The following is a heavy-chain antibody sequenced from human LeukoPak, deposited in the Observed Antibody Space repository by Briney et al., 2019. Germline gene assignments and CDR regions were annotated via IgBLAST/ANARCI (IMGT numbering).Heavy chain of an antibody. V-gene: IGHV1-69*13. Sequence: SVKVSCKVSGGTFSSYAISWVRQAPGQGLEWMGGIIPIFGTANYAQKFQGRVTITADESTSTAYMELSSLRSEDTAVYYCASTVVVPAATYYGMDVWGKGTTVTVSS. D-gene: IGHD2-2*01. CDR3: ASTVVVPAATYYGMDV. CDR2: IIPIFGTA. CDR1: GGTFSSYA. J-gene: IGHJ6*04.